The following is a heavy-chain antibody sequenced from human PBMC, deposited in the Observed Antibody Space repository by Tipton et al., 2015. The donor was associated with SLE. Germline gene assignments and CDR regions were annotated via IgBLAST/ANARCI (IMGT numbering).Heavy chain of an antibody. V-gene: IGHV4-39*07. CDR2: IYYTGATT. CDR3: ARLHGYSYGLNWFDP. J-gene: IGHJ5*02. CDR1: GGSVSSSSKY. D-gene: IGHD5-18*01. Sequence: TLSLTCPVSGGSVSSSSKYWAWIRQPPGQGLEWIGSIYYTGATTYYNSFLKSRVTMSVDTSKNQFSLRLTSVIAADTAVYYCARLHGYSYGLNWFDPWGQGTLISVSS.